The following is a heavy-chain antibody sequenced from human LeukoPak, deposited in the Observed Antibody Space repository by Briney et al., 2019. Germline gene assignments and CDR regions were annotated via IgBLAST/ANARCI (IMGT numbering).Heavy chain of an antibody. CDR3: ARHERGAENLDY. CDR2: VSYSGRT. D-gene: IGHD1-1*01. Sequence: SETLSLTCTVSGVSLSSYYWSWIRQPPGKELECIGYVSYSGRTNHNPSLKPRVTISADTSKNQLSLKLTTVTAAYTAVYYCARHERGAENLDYWGQGTLVTVSS. V-gene: IGHV4-59*08. J-gene: IGHJ4*02. CDR1: GVSLSSYY.